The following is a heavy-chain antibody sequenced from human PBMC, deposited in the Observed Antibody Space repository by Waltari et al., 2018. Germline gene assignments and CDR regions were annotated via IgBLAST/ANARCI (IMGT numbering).Heavy chain of an antibody. D-gene: IGHD2-21*01. Sequence: QVQLVESGGGVVQPGRSLRLSCAASGFMFSSYGMDWVRQAPGKGLEWLSVIPYDGSYKFYADSVKGRFTISRDNSKNTLDLQMNSLRVEDTAVYYCARDDSAPGNNFDIWGQGTMVTVSS. CDR2: IPYDGSYK. J-gene: IGHJ3*02. V-gene: IGHV3-33*01. CDR3: ARDDSAPGNNFDI. CDR1: GFMFSSYG.